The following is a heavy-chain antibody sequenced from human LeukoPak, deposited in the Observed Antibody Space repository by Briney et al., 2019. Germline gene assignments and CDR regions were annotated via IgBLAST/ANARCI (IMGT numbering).Heavy chain of an antibody. D-gene: IGHD2-2*02. V-gene: IGHV1-69*06. CDR2: IIPIFGTA. J-gene: IGHJ5*02. CDR1: GGTFSSYA. CDR3: ARFGYCSSTSCHTYNWFDP. Sequence: GASVKVSCKASGGTFSSYAISWVRQAPGQGLEWMGGIIPIFGTANYAQKFQGRVTITADKSTSTAYMELSSLRSEDTAVYYCARFGYCSSTSCHTYNWFDPWGQGTLVTVSS.